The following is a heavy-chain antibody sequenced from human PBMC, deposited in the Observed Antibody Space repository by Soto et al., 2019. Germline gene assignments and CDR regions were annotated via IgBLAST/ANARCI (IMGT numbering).Heavy chain of an antibody. CDR3: PTVLGGGSSWSFDY. D-gene: IGHD6-13*01. CDR1: GGIFNSYV. CDR2: IVPIFGTA. Sequence: QVQLVQSGAEVKKPGSSVKVSCKASGGIFNSYVINWVRQAPGQGLEWMGGIVPIFGTANYAQKFQGRVTFTAVESTSTAYMELSSLRFDDTAFYYCPTVLGGGSSWSFDYWGQGTLVTVSS. J-gene: IGHJ4*02. V-gene: IGHV1-69*01.